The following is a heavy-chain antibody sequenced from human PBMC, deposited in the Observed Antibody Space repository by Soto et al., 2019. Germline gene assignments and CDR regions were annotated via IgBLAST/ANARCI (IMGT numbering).Heavy chain of an antibody. V-gene: IGHV3-23*01. CDR3: AKRAPDTYYFDY. D-gene: IGHD2-2*02. Sequence: GGSLRLSCAVSGFTFSNYAMSWVRQAPGKGLEWVSTIGVGGSAFYANSVKGRFTISRDNSKNTLFLQMNSLRAEDTALYHCAKRAPDTYYFDYWGQGTLVTVSS. J-gene: IGHJ4*02. CDR2: IGVGGSA. CDR1: GFTFSNYA.